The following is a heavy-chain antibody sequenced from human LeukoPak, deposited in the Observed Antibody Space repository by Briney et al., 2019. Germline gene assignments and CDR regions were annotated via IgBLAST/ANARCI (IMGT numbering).Heavy chain of an antibody. CDR1: GGTFSSYA. J-gene: IGHJ6*03. CDR2: IIPIFGTA. V-gene: IGHV1-69*01. D-gene: IGHD2-2*03. Sequence: SVKDSCKASGGTFSSYAISWVRQAPGQGLEWMGGIIPIFGTANYAQKFQGRVTITADESTSTAYMELSSLRSEDTAVYYCARGGYCSSTSCYHYYYYYYMDVWGKGTTVTVSS. CDR3: ARGGYCSSTSCYHYYYYYYMDV.